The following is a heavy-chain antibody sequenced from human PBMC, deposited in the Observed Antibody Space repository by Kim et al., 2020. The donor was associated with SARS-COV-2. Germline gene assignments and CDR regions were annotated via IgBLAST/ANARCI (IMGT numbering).Heavy chain of an antibody. Sequence: NDAQKFQGRRTITADESTSTAYLELSSLRPADTAVYYCAREGDRPEDFDYWGQGTLVTVSS. CDR3: AREGDRPEDFDY. J-gene: IGHJ4*02. D-gene: IGHD3-16*01. V-gene: IGHV1-69*01.